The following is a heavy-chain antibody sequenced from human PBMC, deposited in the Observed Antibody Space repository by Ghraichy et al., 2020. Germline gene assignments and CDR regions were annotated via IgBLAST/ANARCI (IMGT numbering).Heavy chain of an antibody. J-gene: IGHJ4*01. D-gene: IGHD1-1*01. CDR1: GFTFIDYP. CDR2: INGDGSAT. Sequence: GGSLRLSCAASGFTFIDYPMYWVRQAPGKGLECVSGINGDGSATFYANSVKGRFTISRDNSKNTLYLQMDSLKTEDRAIYYCARVKLESGWFGATFARWGAGTLVPVSS. CDR3: ARVKLESGWFGATFAR. V-gene: IGHV3-64*01.